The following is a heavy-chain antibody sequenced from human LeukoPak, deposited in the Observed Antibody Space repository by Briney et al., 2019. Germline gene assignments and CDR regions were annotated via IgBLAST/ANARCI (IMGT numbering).Heavy chain of an antibody. CDR3: ARDQLANWFDP. D-gene: IGHD5-18*01. CDR2: IYYSGST. V-gene: IGHV4-59*01. Sequence: SETLSLTCTVSGGSISSYYWSWIRQPPGKGLEWIGYIYYSGSTNYSPSLKSRVTISVDTSKNQFSLKLSSVTAADTAVYYCARDQLANWFDPWGQGTLVTVSS. J-gene: IGHJ5*02. CDR1: GGSISSYY.